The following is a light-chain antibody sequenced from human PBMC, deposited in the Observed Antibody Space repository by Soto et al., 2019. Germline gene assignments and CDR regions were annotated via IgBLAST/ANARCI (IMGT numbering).Light chain of an antibody. CDR3: GTWSNRLSAWV. V-gene: IGLV1-51*02. CDR2: ENS. J-gene: IGLJ3*02. CDR1: TSNIGNNF. Sequence: QSVLTQPPSVSAAPGQTVTISCSGTTSNIGNNFVSWYQQIPGTVPKLLIYENSKRPSGISDRLSGSKSGTSATLTITGVQTGDEADYYCGTWSNRLSAWVFGGGTKLTVL.